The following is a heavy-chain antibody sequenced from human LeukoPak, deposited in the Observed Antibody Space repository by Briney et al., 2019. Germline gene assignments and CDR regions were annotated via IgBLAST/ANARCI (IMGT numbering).Heavy chain of an antibody. CDR1: GGSISSGGYY. J-gene: IGHJ4*02. D-gene: IGHD6-19*01. V-gene: IGHV4-31*03. CDR2: IYYSGST. Sequence: PSQTLSLTCTVSGGSISSGGYYWSWIRQHPGKGLEWIGYIYYSGSTNYNPSLKSRVTISVDTSKNQFSLKLSSVTAADTAVYYCARIPLNTRGWYAGDFYFDYWGQGTLVTVSS. CDR3: ARIPLNTRGWYAGDFYFDY.